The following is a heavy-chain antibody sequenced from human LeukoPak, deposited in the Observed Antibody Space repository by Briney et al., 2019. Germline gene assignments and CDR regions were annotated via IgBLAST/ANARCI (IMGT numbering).Heavy chain of an antibody. CDR2: IYYSGST. CDR1: GASVSGDPYY. J-gene: IGHJ4*02. Sequence: SETLSLTCTVSGASVSGDPYYWGWIRQPPGKGLEWIGYIYYSGSTNYNPSLKSRVTISLDTSNNQFSLRVTSVTAADTAVYYCASCGGAMDPRFDYWGQGSLVTVYS. D-gene: IGHD3-10*01. V-gene: IGHV4-61*01. CDR3: ASCGGAMDPRFDY.